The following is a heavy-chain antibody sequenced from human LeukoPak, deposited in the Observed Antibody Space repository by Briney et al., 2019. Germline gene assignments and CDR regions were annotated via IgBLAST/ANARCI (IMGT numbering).Heavy chain of an antibody. CDR1: GFTFSDFS. J-gene: IGHJ5*01. V-gene: IGHV3-48*01. Sequence: GGSLRPSCAASGFTFSDFSFSWVRQAPGKGLEWVSYISTGSADRKYADSVKGRFTISRDDATNSVSLLMNSLRGDDAAVYYCARDVGYCSGGNCYRWFASWGQGTLVTVSS. D-gene: IGHD2-15*01. CDR3: ARDVGYCSGGNCYRWFAS. CDR2: ISTGSADR.